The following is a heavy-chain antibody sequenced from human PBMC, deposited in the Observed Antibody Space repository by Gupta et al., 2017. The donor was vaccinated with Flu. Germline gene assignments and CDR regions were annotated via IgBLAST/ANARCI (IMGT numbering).Heavy chain of an antibody. Sequence: PGQGLEWMGWISAYNGNTNYAQKLQGRVTMTTDTSTSTAYMELRSLRSDDTAVYYWARGGGSSSSTHYDYWGQGTLVTVSS. CDR2: ISAYNGNT. CDR3: ARGGGSSSSTHYDY. V-gene: IGHV1-18*01. D-gene: IGHD6-6*01. J-gene: IGHJ4*02.